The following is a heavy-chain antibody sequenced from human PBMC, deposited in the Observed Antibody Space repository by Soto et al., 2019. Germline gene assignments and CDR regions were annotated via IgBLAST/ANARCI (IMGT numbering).Heavy chain of an antibody. CDR2: IYYSGST. V-gene: IGHV4-30-4*01. CDR3: ARGMTDGSKNFDY. Sequence: PSETLSLTCTVSGGSISSGDYYWSWIRQPPGKGLEWIGYIYYSGSTYYNPSLKSRVTISVDTSKNQFSLKLSSVTAADTAVYYCARGMTDGSKNFDYWGQGTLVTVSS. CDR1: GGSISSGDYY. D-gene: IGHD2-21*02. J-gene: IGHJ4*02.